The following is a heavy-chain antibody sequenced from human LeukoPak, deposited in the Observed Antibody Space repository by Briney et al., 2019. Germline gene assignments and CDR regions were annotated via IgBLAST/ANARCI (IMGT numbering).Heavy chain of an antibody. D-gene: IGHD5-24*01. V-gene: IGHV3-53*01. CDR3: ARDSEGDGYNLDY. CDR1: GFSVNTNY. J-gene: IGHJ4*02. Sequence: GGSLRLSCVVSGFSVNTNYMNWVRQAPGKGLEWVSITYSGGTTYYADSVKGRFTISRDNSKNTLYLQMNSLRAEDTAVYYCARDSEGDGYNLDYWGQGTLVTVSS. CDR2: TYSGGTT.